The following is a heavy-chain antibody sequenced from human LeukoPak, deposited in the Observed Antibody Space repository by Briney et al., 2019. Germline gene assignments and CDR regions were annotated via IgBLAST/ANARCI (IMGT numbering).Heavy chain of an antibody. Sequence: ASVKVSCKASGYTFTSYGINWVRQAPGQGLEWMGWINRYNGNTNYAQNLQGRVTMTTDTSTGTVYMELRSLRSDDTAVYYCARDPHYDILTDPGDIWGQGTMVTVSS. J-gene: IGHJ3*02. CDR1: GYTFTSYG. CDR3: ARDPHYDILTDPGDI. CDR2: INRYNGNT. V-gene: IGHV1-18*01. D-gene: IGHD3-9*01.